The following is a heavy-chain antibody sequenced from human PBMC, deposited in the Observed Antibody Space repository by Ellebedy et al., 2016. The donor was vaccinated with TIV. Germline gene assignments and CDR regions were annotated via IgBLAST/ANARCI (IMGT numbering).Heavy chain of an antibody. J-gene: IGHJ4*02. Sequence: SETLSLXXAVSGGSITTATYWSCVRQPPGAGLEWIGEIFHSGDTKYNPSLKTRVTISIDKSKNQFSLRLNSVTAADTAVYYCARSSGYFSLDYWGQGTLVTVSS. CDR3: ARSSGYFSLDY. V-gene: IGHV4-4*02. CDR2: IFHSGDT. CDR1: GGSITTATY. D-gene: IGHD3-22*01.